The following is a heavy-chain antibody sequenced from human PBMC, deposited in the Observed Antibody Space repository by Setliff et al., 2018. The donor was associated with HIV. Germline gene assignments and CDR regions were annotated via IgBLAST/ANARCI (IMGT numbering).Heavy chain of an antibody. D-gene: IGHD3-10*01. CDR2: IYTSGST. CDR3: ARLSEGLLWFGELADY. CDR1: GGSISSGSNY. V-gene: IGHV4-61*09. Sequence: PSETLSLTCTVSGGSISSGSNYWSWIRQPAGKGLEWIGHIYTSGSTNYNPSLKSRVTISVDTSKNQFSLKLSSVTAADTAVYYCARLSEGLLWFGELADYWGQGTLVTVSS. J-gene: IGHJ4*02.